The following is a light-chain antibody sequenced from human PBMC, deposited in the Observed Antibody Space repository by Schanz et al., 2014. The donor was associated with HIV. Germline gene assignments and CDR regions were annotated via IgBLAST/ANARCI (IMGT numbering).Light chain of an antibody. J-gene: IGLJ3*02. CDR3: QSFDSSLNGVV. CDR2: GNS. V-gene: IGLV1-40*01. CDR1: SSNIGAGYD. Sequence: QSVLTQPPSVSAAPGQKVTISCSGSSSNIGAGYDVHWYQQLPGTAPKLLIYGNSNRPSGVPDRFSGSKSGSSASLAISGLQADDEADYFCQSFDSSLNGVVFGGGTKLTVL.